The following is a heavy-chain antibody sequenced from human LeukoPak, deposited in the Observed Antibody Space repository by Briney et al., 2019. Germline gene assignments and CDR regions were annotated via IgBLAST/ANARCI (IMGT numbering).Heavy chain of an antibody. CDR3: ARDGYGDSYVGSRYYGMDV. Sequence: GGSQRLSCAASAFPVSSYSMNSVRLAPGRGLEWVSFISSRSRYIYDAGTVKGPFIIARDNAKNSLYMQVNSLRAEGTAVYYCARDGYGDSYVGSRYYGMDVWGQGTTVTVSS. CDR2: ISSRSRYI. V-gene: IGHV3-21*01. D-gene: IGHD5-18*01. CDR1: AFPVSSYS. J-gene: IGHJ6*02.